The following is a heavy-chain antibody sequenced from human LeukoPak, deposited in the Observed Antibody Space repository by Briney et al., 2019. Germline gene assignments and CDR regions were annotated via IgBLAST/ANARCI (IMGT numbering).Heavy chain of an antibody. D-gene: IGHD3-16*01. CDR3: ASSKLMITFGGVMVY. CDR1: GGSIINNNW. CDR2: IYHSGST. Sequence: SETLSLTCAVSGGSIINNNWWSWVRQPPGKGLEWIGEIYHSGSTNYNPSLKSRVTISVDKSKNQFSLKLSSVTAADTAVYYCASSKLMITFGGVMVYWGQGTLVTVSS. J-gene: IGHJ4*02. V-gene: IGHV4-4*02.